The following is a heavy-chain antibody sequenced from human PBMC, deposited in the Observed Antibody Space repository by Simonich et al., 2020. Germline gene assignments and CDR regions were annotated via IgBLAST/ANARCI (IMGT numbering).Heavy chain of an antibody. J-gene: IGHJ4*02. Sequence: QVQLVESGGGVVQPGRSLRLSCAASGFTFSSYGMHWVRQAPGKGLEWVAVLGYDGSNKYYADSVKGRFTISRDKSKNTLYLQMNSLRAEDTAVYYCARDRYCSGGSCYYFDYWGQGTLVTVSS. V-gene: IGHV3-33*01. CDR3: ARDRYCSGGSCYYFDY. D-gene: IGHD2-15*01. CDR2: LGYDGSNK. CDR1: GFTFSSYG.